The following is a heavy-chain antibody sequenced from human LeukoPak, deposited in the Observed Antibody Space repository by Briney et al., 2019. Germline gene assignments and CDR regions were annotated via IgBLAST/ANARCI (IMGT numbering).Heavy chain of an antibody. CDR2: INPTSGGT. D-gene: IGHD1-20*01. CDR3: SRYHWPLDY. CDR1: GYTFTANY. V-gene: IGHV1-2*06. J-gene: IGHJ4*02. Sequence: ASVKVSCKASGYTFTANYIHWVRQAPGQGLEWMGRINPTSGGTNYAQKSQGRVTMTRDTSISTAYMELSGLRSDDSAIYYCSRYHWPLDYWGQGTLVTVSS.